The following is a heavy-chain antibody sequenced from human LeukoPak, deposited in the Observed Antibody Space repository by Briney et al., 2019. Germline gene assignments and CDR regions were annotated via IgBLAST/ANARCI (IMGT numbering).Heavy chain of an antibody. D-gene: IGHD6-13*01. CDR2: ISYDGSNK. CDR3: AKASAAAGTFDY. J-gene: IGHJ4*02. CDR1: GFTFSSYG. V-gene: IGHV3-30*18. Sequence: PGGSLRLSCAASGFTFSSYGMRWVRQAPGKGLEWVAVISYDGSNKYYADSVKGRFTISRDNSKNTLYLQMNSLRAEDTAVYYCAKASAAAGTFDYWGQGTLVTVSS.